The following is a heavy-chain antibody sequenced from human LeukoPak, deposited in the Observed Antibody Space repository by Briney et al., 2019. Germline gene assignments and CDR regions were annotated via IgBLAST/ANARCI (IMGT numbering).Heavy chain of an antibody. J-gene: IGHJ6*02. CDR2: IYPGDSDT. Sequence: GESLKISCKGSGYSFTSYWIGWVRQMPGKGLEWMGIIYPGDSDTRYSPSFQGQVTISADKSISTAYLQWSSLKASDTAMYYCARRVDSHRQTLITYGMGVWGQGTTVTVPS. V-gene: IGHV5-51*01. CDR1: GYSFTSYW. CDR3: ARRVDSHRQTLITYGMGV. D-gene: IGHD5-12*01.